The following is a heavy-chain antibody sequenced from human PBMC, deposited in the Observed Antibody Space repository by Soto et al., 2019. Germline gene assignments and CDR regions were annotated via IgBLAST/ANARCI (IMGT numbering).Heavy chain of an antibody. V-gene: IGHV1-69*02. CDR1: GYTFTSYY. CDR2: IIPMLGIA. Sequence: SVKVSCKASGYTFTSYYMHWVRQAPGQGLEWMGRIIPMLGIANYAQKFQGRVTITADKSTGTAYMELSSLRSEDTAVYYCAAILGYCSGGSCYGDSRDFWGQGTLVTVSS. CDR3: AAILGYCSGGSCYGDSRDF. D-gene: IGHD2-15*01. J-gene: IGHJ4*01.